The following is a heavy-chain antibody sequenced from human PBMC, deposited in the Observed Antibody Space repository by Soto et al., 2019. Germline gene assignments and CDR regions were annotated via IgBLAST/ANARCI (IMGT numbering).Heavy chain of an antibody. V-gene: IGHV4-34*01. CDR3: AASLPLRYFAWLFPLTPSQDLGI. CDR2: INHSGST. Sequence: SETLSLTCAVYGGSFSGYYWSWIRQPPGKGLEWIGEINHSGSTNYNPSLKSRVTISVDTSKNQFSLKLSSVTAADTAVYYCAASLPLRYFAWLFPLTPSQDLGIWGQGTMVTVSS. D-gene: IGHD3-9*01. J-gene: IGHJ3*02. CDR1: GGSFSGYY.